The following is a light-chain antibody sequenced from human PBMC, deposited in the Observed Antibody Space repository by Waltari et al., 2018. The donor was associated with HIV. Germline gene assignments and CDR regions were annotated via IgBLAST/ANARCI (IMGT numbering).Light chain of an antibody. CDR3: QQYYDWPPYT. V-gene: IGKV3-15*01. Sequence: EIVITQSPATLSVSLGQSATLSCRASQSLSRSLAWYQHKPGQAPRLLIYDAPTRATGVPARFSGSGSGTDYTLSISGLQAEDFAVYYCQQYYDWPPYTFGQGTTLEIK. CDR1: QSLSRS. J-gene: IGKJ2*01. CDR2: DAP.